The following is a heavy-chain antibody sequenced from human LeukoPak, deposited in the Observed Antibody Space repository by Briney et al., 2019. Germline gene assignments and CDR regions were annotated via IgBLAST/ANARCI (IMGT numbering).Heavy chain of an antibody. Sequence: GSLRLSCAASGFTFSNYAMNWVRPPPGRGLEGVSIISGSGGSTHYADSVKGRLAISRDNSRNTVYLQTNSLRAEDTAVYHCARGDAGIEAAGNVLNFLDYWGQGVLGTVSS. V-gene: IGHV3-23*01. D-gene: IGHD6-13*01. CDR2: ISGSGGST. J-gene: IGHJ4*02. CDR1: GFTFSNYA. CDR3: ARGDAGIEAAGNVLNFLDY.